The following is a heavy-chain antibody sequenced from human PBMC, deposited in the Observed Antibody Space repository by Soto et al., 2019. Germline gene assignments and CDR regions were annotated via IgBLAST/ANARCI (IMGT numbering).Heavy chain of an antibody. V-gene: IGHV1-69*13. CDR3: ARDPVAGTGAFDI. J-gene: IGHJ3*02. CDR1: GGTFSSYA. Sequence: SVKVSCKASGGTFSSYAIIWVRQAPGQGLEWMGGIIPIFGTANYAQKFQGRVTITADESTSTAYMELSSLRSEDTAVYYCARDPVAGTGAFDIWGQGTMVTVSS. CDR2: IIPIFGTA. D-gene: IGHD6-19*01.